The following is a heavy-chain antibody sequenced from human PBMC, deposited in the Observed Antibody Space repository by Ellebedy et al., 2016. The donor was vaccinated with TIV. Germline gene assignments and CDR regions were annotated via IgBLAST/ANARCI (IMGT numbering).Heavy chain of an antibody. J-gene: IGHJ6*02. V-gene: IGHV3-30*13. CDR1: GVTFTSFG. CDR3: AKDQVRAILNDDAGYGMDV. D-gene: IGHD1-1*01. CDR2: VSDDGSKI. Sequence: PGGSLRLSCAASGVTFTSFGMHWVRQPAGKGLEWIAVVSDDGSKIRYAESVKGRFTVSRDNSKNMVYLQMNSLRPEDTAVYYCAKDQVRAILNDDAGYGMDVWGQGTTVTVSS.